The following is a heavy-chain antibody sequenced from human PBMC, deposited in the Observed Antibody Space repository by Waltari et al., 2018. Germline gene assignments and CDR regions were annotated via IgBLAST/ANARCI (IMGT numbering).Heavy chain of an antibody. Sequence: QVQLQQWGAGLLKPSETLSLTCAVYGGSFSGYYWSWIRHPPGKGLEWIGEINHSGSTNYNPSLKSRVTISVDTSKNQFSLKLSSVTAADTAVYYCARAVTGYGFDYWGQGTLVTVSS. CDR3: ARAVTGYGFDY. CDR1: GGSFSGYY. V-gene: IGHV4-34*01. D-gene: IGHD3-9*01. CDR2: INHSGST. J-gene: IGHJ4*02.